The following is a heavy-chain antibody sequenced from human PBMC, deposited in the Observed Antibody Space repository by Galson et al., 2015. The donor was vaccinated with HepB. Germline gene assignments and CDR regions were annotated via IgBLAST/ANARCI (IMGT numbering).Heavy chain of an antibody. CDR2: VYYSGST. V-gene: IGHV4-59*08. D-gene: IGHD2-8*01. J-gene: IGHJ4*02. Sequence: LSLTCTVSGGSISSYYWSWIRQPPGKGLEWIGYVYYSGSTNYNPSLKSRVTISVDTSKNQFSLNLNSVTAADTAVYYCARQKGTKIPFDYWGQGALVTVSS. CDR1: GGSISSYY. CDR3: ARQKGTKIPFDY.